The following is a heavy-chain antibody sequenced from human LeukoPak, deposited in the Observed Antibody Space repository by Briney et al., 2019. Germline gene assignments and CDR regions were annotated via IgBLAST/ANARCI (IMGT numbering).Heavy chain of an antibody. CDR3: ARGQQWLVSTGAFDI. Sequence: GGSLRLSCAASGFTFSSYWMSWVRQAPGKGLEWVAHIKQDGSEKYYVDSVKGRFTISRDNAKNSLYLQMNSLRAEDTAVYYCARGQQWLVSTGAFDIWGQGTMVTVSS. J-gene: IGHJ3*02. D-gene: IGHD6-19*01. CDR1: GFTFSSYW. CDR2: IKQDGSEK. V-gene: IGHV3-7*01.